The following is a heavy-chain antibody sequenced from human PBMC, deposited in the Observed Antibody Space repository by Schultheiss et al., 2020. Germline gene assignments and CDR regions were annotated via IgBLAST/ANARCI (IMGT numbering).Heavy chain of an antibody. J-gene: IGHJ6*02. CDR2: ISYDGSNK. CDR1: GFTFSSYG. CDR3: AKDRGYSYGRYYYYYGMDV. D-gene: IGHD5-18*01. Sequence: GSLRLSCAASGFTFSSYGMHWVRQAPGKGLEWVAVISYDGSNKYYADSVKGRFTISRDNSKNTLYLQMNSLRAEDTAVYYCAKDRGYSYGRYYYYYGMDVWGQGTTVTVSS. V-gene: IGHV3-30*18.